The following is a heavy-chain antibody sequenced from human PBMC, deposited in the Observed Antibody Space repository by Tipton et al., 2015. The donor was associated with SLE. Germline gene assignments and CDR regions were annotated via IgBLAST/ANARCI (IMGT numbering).Heavy chain of an antibody. CDR1: GDSLSGQY. CDR2: VFRGGST. Sequence: TLSLTCSVYGDSLSGQYWSWIRQPPGKGLEWIGEVFRGGSTNYSPSLESRVTITVEMSKNQFSLRLISVTAADTAEYYCVSSSPVTRDYWGQGTPVTVSS. D-gene: IGHD4-17*01. CDR3: VSSSPVTRDY. V-gene: IGHV4-34*12. J-gene: IGHJ4*02.